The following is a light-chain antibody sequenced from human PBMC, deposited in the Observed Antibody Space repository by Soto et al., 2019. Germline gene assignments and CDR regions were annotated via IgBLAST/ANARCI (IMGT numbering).Light chain of an antibody. CDR3: QQRSSWRVT. Sequence: EIVLTQFPATLSLSPGERATLSCRASQSVSTFLACYQQKPGQAPRLVVYDASTRATGIPARFSGSGSGTGFTLTISSLEPEDFAVYYCQQRSSWRVTFGGGTKVEIK. CDR2: DAS. CDR1: QSVSTF. J-gene: IGKJ4*01. V-gene: IGKV3-11*01.